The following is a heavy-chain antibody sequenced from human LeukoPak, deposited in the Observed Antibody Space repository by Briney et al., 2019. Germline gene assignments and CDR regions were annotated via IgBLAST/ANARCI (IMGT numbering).Heavy chain of an antibody. J-gene: IGHJ4*02. D-gene: IGHD3-10*01. Sequence: GASVKVSCKVSGHTLTELSMHWVRQAPGKGLEWMGGFDPEDGETIYAQKFQGRVTMTEDTSTDTAYMELSSLRSEDTAVYYCATDLFPYYYGSGSYYNGDYWGQGTLVTVSS. CDR1: GHTLTELS. CDR2: FDPEDGET. V-gene: IGHV1-24*01. CDR3: ATDLFPYYYGSGSYYNGDY.